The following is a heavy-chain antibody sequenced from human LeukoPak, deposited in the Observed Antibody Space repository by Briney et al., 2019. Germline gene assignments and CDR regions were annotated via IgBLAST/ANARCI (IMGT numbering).Heavy chain of an antibody. CDR3: ARDLGDIVVVPAAIADAFDI. D-gene: IGHD2-2*02. Sequence: ASVKVSCKASGYTFTSYGISRVRQAPGQGLEWMGWISAYNGNTNYAQKLQGRVTMTTDTSTSTAYMELRSLRSDDTAVYYCARDLGDIVVVPAAIADAFDIWGQGTMVTVSS. CDR2: ISAYNGNT. V-gene: IGHV1-18*01. CDR1: GYTFTSYG. J-gene: IGHJ3*02.